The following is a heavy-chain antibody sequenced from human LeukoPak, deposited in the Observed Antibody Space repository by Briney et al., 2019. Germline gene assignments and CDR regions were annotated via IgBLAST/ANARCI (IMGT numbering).Heavy chain of an antibody. CDR1: GFTFSSYS. Sequence: HPGGSLRLSCAASGFTFSSYSMNWVRQAPGKGLEWVSAISGSGGSTYYADSVKGRFTISRDNSKNTLYLQMNSLRAEDTAVYYCARDYTGGWNDYWGQGIRVTVSS. CDR2: ISGSGGST. V-gene: IGHV3-23*01. CDR3: ARDYTGGWNDY. D-gene: IGHD7-27*01. J-gene: IGHJ4*02.